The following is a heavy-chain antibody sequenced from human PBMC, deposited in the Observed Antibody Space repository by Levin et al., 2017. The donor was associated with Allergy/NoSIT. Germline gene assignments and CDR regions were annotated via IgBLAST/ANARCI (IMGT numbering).Heavy chain of an antibody. CDR2: IWYDGSNK. V-gene: IGHV3-33*01. J-gene: IGHJ4*02. D-gene: IGHD2-2*01. CDR3: ARDLRYRGLLVGPGY. Sequence: GGSLRLSCAASGFTFSSYGMHWVRQAPGKGLEWVAVIWYDGSNKYYADSVKGRFTISRDNSKNTLYLQMNSLRAEDTAVYYCARDLRYRGLLVGPGYWGQGTLVTVSS. CDR1: GFTFSSYG.